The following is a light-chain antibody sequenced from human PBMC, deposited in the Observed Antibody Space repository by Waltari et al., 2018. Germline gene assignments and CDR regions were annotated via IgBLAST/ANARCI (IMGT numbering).Light chain of an antibody. Sequence: AIQLTQSPSSLSASVGDRVTIPCRASQGISSALAWYKQKPGKAPKLLIYDASSLESGVPARFSCSGPGTDFTLTISSLQPEDFATYYCQQFNSYPLTFGQGTRLEIK. CDR2: DAS. V-gene: IGKV1-13*02. CDR3: QQFNSYPLT. CDR1: QGISSA. J-gene: IGKJ5*01.